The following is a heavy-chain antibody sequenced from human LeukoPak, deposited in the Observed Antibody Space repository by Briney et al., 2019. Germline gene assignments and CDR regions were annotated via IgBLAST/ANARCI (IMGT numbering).Heavy chain of an antibody. V-gene: IGHV3-23*01. D-gene: IGHD3-22*01. CDR1: GFTFSSYA. CDR3: AKHSRCYYFLHFDY. Sequence: GGSLRLSCAASGFTFSSYAMSWVRQAPGKGLEWVSGISGSGGSTYYADSVKGRFTISRDNSKNTLYLQMNSLRAEDTAVYYCAKHSRCYYFLHFDYWGQGTLVSVSS. J-gene: IGHJ4*02. CDR2: ISGSGGST.